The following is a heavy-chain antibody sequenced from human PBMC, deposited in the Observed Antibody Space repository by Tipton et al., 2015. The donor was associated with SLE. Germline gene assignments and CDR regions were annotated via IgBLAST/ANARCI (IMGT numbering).Heavy chain of an antibody. Sequence: TLSLTCKVSGYSISSGYYWGWIRQSPGKGLEWIGSIHERGSTFYNPSLQSRVTLSVDTSKNQFSLKLTSVTAADTAVYYCARPPGTYPTGDYWGQGMLVTVSS. CDR1: GYSISSGYY. J-gene: IGHJ4*02. CDR3: ARPPGTYPTGDY. CDR2: IHERGST. D-gene: IGHD3-10*01. V-gene: IGHV4-38-2*02.